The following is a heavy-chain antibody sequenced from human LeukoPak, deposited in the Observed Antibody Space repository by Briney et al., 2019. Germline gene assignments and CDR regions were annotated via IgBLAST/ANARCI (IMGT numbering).Heavy chain of an antibody. Sequence: GESLKISCKGSGYSFTSYWISWVRQMPGKGLEWMGRIDPSDSYTNYSPSFQGHVTISADKSISTAYLQWCSLKASDTAMYYCARHDIVVVPAAIDAFDIWGQGTVVTVSS. J-gene: IGHJ3*02. CDR1: GYSFTSYW. D-gene: IGHD2-2*01. CDR2: IDPSDSYT. V-gene: IGHV5-10-1*01. CDR3: ARHDIVVVPAAIDAFDI.